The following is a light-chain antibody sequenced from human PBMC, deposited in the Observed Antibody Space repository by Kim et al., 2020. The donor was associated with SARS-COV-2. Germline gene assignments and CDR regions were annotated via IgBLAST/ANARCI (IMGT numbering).Light chain of an antibody. CDR1: QRISSN. Sequence: SVSQGDSAPLSCRASQRISSNLAWYQQKPGQVPRLLIYGASTRATGVPARFSGSGSGTEFTLTISSLQSEDFAVYYCQQYNHWRTFGQGTKVDIK. V-gene: IGKV3-15*01. CDR3: QQYNHWRT. J-gene: IGKJ1*01. CDR2: GAS.